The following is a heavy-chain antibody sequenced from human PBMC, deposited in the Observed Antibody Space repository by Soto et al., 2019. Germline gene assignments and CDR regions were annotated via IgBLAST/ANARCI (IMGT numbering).Heavy chain of an antibody. D-gene: IGHD3-3*01. CDR3: ARLQFYDFWSGSDPLDV. CDR2: ISFTGST. CDR1: GASVSSGSYQ. V-gene: IGHV4-61*01. J-gene: IGHJ6*02. Sequence: SETLSLTCAVSGASVSSGSYQWSWIRQSPGKGLEWIGFISFTGSTNSNPSLKSRVTFSVGASKNHFSLKLTSVTAADTALYFCARLQFYDFWSGSDPLDVWGQGTMVTVSS.